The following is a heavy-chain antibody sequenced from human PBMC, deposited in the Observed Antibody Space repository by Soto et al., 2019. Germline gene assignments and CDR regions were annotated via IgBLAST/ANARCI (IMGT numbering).Heavy chain of an antibody. J-gene: IGHJ5*02. D-gene: IGHD4-17*01. V-gene: IGHV4-31*03. CDR3: ARSPAPTVTTSGCFDP. Sequence: QVQLQESGPGLVKPSQTLSLTCTVSGGSISSGGYYWSWIRQHPGKCLEWIGYIYYSGSTYYNPSLKSRVTISVDTSKNQFSLKLSSLTAAVTAVYYCARSPAPTVTTSGCFDPWGQGTLVTVSA. CDR2: IYYSGST. CDR1: GGSISSGGYY.